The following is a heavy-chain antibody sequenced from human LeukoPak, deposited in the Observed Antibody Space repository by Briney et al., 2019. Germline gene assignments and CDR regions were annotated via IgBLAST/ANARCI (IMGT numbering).Heavy chain of an antibody. CDR3: ASPAGILYDSSGYYFEHYYYGIDV. V-gene: IGHV1-2*02. J-gene: IGHJ6*02. CDR1: GYTFTGYY. D-gene: IGHD3-22*01. Sequence: ASVKVSFKASGYTFTGYYMHWVRQAPGQGIEWMGWINPNSGGTNYAQKFQGRVTMTRDTSISTAYMELSRLRSDDTAVYYCASPAGILYDSSGYYFEHYYYGIDVWGQGTTVTVSS. CDR2: INPNSGGT.